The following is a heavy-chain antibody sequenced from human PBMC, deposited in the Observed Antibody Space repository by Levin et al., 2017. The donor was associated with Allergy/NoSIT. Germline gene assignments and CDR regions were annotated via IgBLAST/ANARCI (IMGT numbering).Heavy chain of an antibody. CDR3: ARDGSGSYYNWFDP. CDR1: GGSIGSYY. CDR2: VYNSGST. D-gene: IGHD3-10*01. V-gene: IGHV4-59*01. Sequence: SETLSLTCTVSGGSIGSYYWNWIRQPPGKGLEWIGFVYNSGSTNYNPSLKSRVSISVDTSKNQFSLKLSSVTAEDTAVYYCARDGSGSYYNWFDPWGQGTLVTVSS. J-gene: IGHJ5*02.